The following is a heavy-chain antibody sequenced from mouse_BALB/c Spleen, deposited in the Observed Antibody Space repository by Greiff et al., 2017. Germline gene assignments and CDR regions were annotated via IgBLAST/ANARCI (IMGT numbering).Heavy chain of an antibody. CDR1: GFNIKDYY. CDR3: ARMGNYFDY. CDR2: IDPENGNT. Sequence: EVKLVESGAELVRPGALVKLSCKASGFNIKDYYMHWVKQRPEQGLEWIGWIDPENGNTIYDPKFQGKASITADTSSNTAYLQLSSLTSEDTAVYYCARMGNYFDYWGQGTTLTVSS. V-gene: IGHV14-1*02. J-gene: IGHJ2*01.